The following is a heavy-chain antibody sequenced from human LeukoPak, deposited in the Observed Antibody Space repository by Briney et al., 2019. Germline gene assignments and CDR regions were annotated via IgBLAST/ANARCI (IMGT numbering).Heavy chain of an antibody. CDR2: IYYSGST. CDR3: ARTTPQLRFLESAFDI. CDR1: GGSIGSYY. D-gene: IGHD3-3*01. V-gene: IGHV4-59*01. Sequence: PSETLSLTCTVSGGSIGSYYWSWIRQPPGKGLEWIGYIYYSGSTNYNPSLKSRVTISVDTSKNQFSLKLSSVTAADTAVYYCARTTPQLRFLESAFDIWGQGTMVTVSS. J-gene: IGHJ3*02.